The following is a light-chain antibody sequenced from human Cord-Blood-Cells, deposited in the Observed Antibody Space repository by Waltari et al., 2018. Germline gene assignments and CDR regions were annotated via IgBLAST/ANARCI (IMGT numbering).Light chain of an antibody. CDR2: KAS. J-gene: IGKJ2*03. Sequence: ITCRASQSISSWLAWYQQKPGKAPKLLIYKASSLESGVPSRFSGSGSGTEFTLTISSLQPDDFATYYCQQYNSYPYSFGQGTKLEIK. CDR3: QQYNSYPYS. CDR1: QSISSW. V-gene: IGKV1-5*03.